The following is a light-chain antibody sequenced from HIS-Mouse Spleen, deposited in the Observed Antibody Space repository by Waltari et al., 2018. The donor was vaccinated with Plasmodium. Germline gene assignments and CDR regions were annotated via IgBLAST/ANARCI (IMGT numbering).Light chain of an antibody. CDR1: QSISSY. Sequence: RVTITCRASQSISSYLNWYQQKPGKAPKLLIYAASSLQSGVPSRFSGSGSGTDFTLTISSLQPEDFATYYCQQSYSTPGTFGGGTKVEIK. CDR2: AAS. V-gene: IGKV1-39*01. J-gene: IGKJ4*01. CDR3: QQSYSTPGT.